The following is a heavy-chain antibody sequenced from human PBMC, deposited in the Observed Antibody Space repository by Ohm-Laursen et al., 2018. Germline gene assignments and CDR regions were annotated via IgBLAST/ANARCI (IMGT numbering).Heavy chain of an antibody. V-gene: IGHV3-11*04. CDR1: GFTFSDYY. D-gene: IGHD3-9*01. CDR2: ISSSGSTI. J-gene: IGHJ6*02. Sequence: SLRLSCSASGFTFSDYYMSWIRQAPGKGLEWVSYISSSGSTIYYADSVKGRFTISRDNAKNSLYLQMNSLRAEDTAVYYCARAYIYSSYYYYYGMDVWGQGTTVTVSS. CDR3: ARAYIYSSYYYYYGMDV.